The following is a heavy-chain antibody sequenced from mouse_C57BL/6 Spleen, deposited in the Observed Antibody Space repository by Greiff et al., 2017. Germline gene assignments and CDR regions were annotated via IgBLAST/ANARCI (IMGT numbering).Heavy chain of an antibody. CDR3: ARGYWEGAMDF. CDR1: GYTFTSYW. CDR2: IYPGSGST. D-gene: IGHD4-1*01. J-gene: IGHJ4*01. V-gene: IGHV1-55*01. Sequence: QVQLQQPGAELVKPGASVKMSCKASGYTFTSYWITWVKQRPGQGLAWIGDIYPGSGSTNYNEKLKSKATLTVYTSSSTAYMQLSSLTSEDSAVYYCARGYWEGAMDFWGQGTSVTVSS.